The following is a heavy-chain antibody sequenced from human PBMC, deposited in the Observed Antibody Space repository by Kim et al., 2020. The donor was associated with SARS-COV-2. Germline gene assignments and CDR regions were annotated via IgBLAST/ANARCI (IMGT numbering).Heavy chain of an antibody. D-gene: IGHD3-10*01. Sequence: GGSLRLSCAASGFTFSSYSMNWVRQAPGKGLEWVSSISSSSSYIYYADSVKGRFTISRDNAKNSLYLQMNSLRAEDTAVYYCARDPASDPTYYFDYWGQGTLVADSS. CDR2: ISSSSSYI. J-gene: IGHJ4*02. CDR3: ARDPASDPTYYFDY. CDR1: GFTFSSYS. V-gene: IGHV3-21*01.